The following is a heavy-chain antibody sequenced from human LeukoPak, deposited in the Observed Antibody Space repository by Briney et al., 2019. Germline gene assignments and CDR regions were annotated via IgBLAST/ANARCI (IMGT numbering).Heavy chain of an antibody. D-gene: IGHD3-10*01. CDR3: ARRRGYGSGSFYYFDY. V-gene: IGHV1-3*01. CDR2: INAGNGST. Sequence: GASVKVSCKASGYTFTSYAMHWVRQAPGQRLEWMGWINAGNGSTKYSQKFQGRVTITRDTSASTAYMELSSLRSEDTAVYYCARRRGYGSGSFYYFDYWGQGTLVTVSS. J-gene: IGHJ4*02. CDR1: GYTFTSYA.